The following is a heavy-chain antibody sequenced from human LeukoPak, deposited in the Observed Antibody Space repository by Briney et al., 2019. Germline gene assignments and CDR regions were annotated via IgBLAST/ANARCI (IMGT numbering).Heavy chain of an antibody. CDR2: ISYDVSNK. CDR1: GFTFSSYA. J-gene: IGHJ6*04. V-gene: IGHV3-30*04. Sequence: GGSLRLSCAASGFTFSSYAMHWVRQAPGKGLEWGAVISYDVSNKYYADSVKGRFTISRDNSKKTLYLQMNSLKTEDTAVYYCTTNWFTPHSRKMDVWGKGTTVTVSS. D-gene: IGHD3-22*01. CDR3: TTNWFTPHSRKMDV.